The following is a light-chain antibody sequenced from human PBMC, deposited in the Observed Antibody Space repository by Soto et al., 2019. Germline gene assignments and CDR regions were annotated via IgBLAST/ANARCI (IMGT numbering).Light chain of an antibody. Sequence: VLPQPSATVSLYPGARATLPCRGRQRARSKYLARYQQKPGQPPRLLIYDASKRATGLPARFSGSGSGTDFTLTSSSLAPEYFAFYYCQQHNSWPHTFGQGTRLEIK. CDR2: DAS. CDR3: QQHNSWPHT. V-gene: IGKV3D-20*02. CDR1: QRARSKY. J-gene: IGKJ5*01.